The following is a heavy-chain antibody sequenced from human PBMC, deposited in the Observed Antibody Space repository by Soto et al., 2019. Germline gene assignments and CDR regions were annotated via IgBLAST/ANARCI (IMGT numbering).Heavy chain of an antibody. CDR1: GGSFSGYY. CDR3: ARGRGNDFWSGDLDY. V-gene: IGHV4-34*01. CDR2: INHSGST. Sequence: SETLSLTCAVYGGSFSGYYWSWIRQPPGKGLEWIGEINHSGSTNYNPSLKSRVTISVDTSKNQFSLKLSSVTAADTAVYYCARGRGNDFWSGDLDYWGQGTLVTVSS. D-gene: IGHD3-3*01. J-gene: IGHJ4*02.